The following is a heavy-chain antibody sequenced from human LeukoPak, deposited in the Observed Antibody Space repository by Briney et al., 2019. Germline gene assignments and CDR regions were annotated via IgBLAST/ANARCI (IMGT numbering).Heavy chain of an antibody. CDR2: IIPIFGTA. D-gene: IGHD2-2*01. J-gene: IGHJ4*02. CDR1: GGTFSSYA. Sequence: ASVTVSCKASGGTFSSYAISWVRQAPGQGLEWMGGIIPIFGTANYAQKFQGRVTITADESTSTAYMELSSLRSEDTAVYYCARAGRCSSTSCYAENRFPFDYWGQGTLVTVSS. CDR3: ARAGRCSSTSCYAENRFPFDY. V-gene: IGHV1-69*01.